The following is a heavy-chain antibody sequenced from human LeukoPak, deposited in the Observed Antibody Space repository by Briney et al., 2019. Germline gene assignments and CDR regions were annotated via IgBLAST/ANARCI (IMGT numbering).Heavy chain of an antibody. CDR3: ARDLFGSSRDY. CDR2: IYYSGST. CDR1: GGSISSGDYY. J-gene: IGHJ4*02. Sequence: SQTLSLTCTVSGGSISSGDYYWSWIRQPPGKGLEWIGYIYYSGSTNYNPSLKSRVTISVDTSKNQFSLKVSSVTAADTAVYYCARDLFGSSRDYWGQGTLVTVSS. D-gene: IGHD6-6*01. V-gene: IGHV4-30-4*01.